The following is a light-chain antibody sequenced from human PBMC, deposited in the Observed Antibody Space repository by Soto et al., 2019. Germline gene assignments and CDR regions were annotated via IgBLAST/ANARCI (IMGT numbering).Light chain of an antibody. CDR3: MQSADLPLT. CDR2: EVS. J-gene: IGKJ3*01. V-gene: IGKV2D-29*02. CDR1: QSLVGSDRKTD. Sequence: DIVMTQAPPSLSVTPGRPASISCKSNQSLVGSDRKTDLSWYVQKAGQSPQLLIYEVSKRFPGVPERFTGSGAATDFTLTMSRVEAEDVGIYDCMQSADLPLTFGPGTRVDI.